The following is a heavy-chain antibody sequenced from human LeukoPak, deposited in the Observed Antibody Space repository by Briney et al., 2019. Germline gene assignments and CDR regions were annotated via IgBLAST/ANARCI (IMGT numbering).Heavy chain of an antibody. CDR1: GYTFTSYD. CDR2: MNPNSGNT. Sequence: ASVKVSCKASGYTFTSYDINWVRQATGQGLEWMGWMNPNSGNTGYAQKFQGRVTMTRNTSISTAYMELSSLRSEDTAVYYCAAAYSSGWYMSYWGQGTLVTVSS. J-gene: IGHJ4*02. V-gene: IGHV1-8*01. D-gene: IGHD6-19*01. CDR3: AAAYSSGWYMSY.